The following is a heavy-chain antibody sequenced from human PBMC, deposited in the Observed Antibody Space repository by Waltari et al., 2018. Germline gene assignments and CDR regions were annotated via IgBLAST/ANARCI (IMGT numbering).Heavy chain of an antibody. V-gene: IGHV4-39*01. D-gene: IGHD3-22*01. CDR3: ARLGSNYYDRSGYSTSNWFDP. Sequence: QVQLQESGPGLVKPSETLSLTCTVSGGSISRNNYYWGWVRQPPGKGLEWLGSIYYRGSTHYSPSLKSRVTISGDTSNNQFSLKLSSVTAADTAVYYCARLGSNYYDRSGYSTSNWFDPWGQGTLVTVSS. CDR2: IYYRGST. J-gene: IGHJ5*02. CDR1: GGSISRNNYY.